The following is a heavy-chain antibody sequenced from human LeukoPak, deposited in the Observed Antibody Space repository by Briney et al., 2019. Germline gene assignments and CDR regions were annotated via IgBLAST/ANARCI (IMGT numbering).Heavy chain of an antibody. CDR1: GFTFSFHW. CDR3: ARHSNKYDYDSSGHYRGFDY. Sequence: GGSVRLSCAASGFTFSFHWMSWVRQAPGKGLEWVANIKQDGRDKYYVDSVKGRFTISRDNSKNSLYLQMNGLRAEDTAVYFCARHSNKYDYDSSGHYRGFDYWGQGTMVSDCS. J-gene: IGHJ4*02. D-gene: IGHD3-22*01. CDR2: IKQDGRDK. V-gene: IGHV3-7*01.